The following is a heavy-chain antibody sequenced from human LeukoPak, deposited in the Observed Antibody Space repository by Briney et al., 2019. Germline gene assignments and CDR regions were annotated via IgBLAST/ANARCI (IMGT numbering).Heavy chain of an antibody. J-gene: IGHJ4*02. CDR1: GFTFRSYV. V-gene: IGHV3-30-3*01. D-gene: IGHD2-15*01. CDR2: ISYEDGSNK. CDR3: ANRGLCSDGSRCYYFDC. Sequence: PGRSLRLSCAASGFTFRSYVMHWVRQAPGKGLEWVAAISYEDGSNKYYADSVKGRFTISRDNSKNTVSLQMNSLRAEDTAVYYCANRGLCSDGSRCYYFDCWGQGTLVTVSS.